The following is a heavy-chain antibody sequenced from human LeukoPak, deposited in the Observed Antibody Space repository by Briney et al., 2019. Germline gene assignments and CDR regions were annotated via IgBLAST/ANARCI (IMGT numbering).Heavy chain of an antibody. V-gene: IGHV4-38-2*02. Sequence: PSETLSLTCTVSGYSISSGYYWGWIRQPPGKGLEWIGSIYHSGSTYYNPSLKSRVTISVDTSKNKFSLKLSSVTAADTAVYYCARGAAGASTIDYWGQGTLVTVSS. CDR3: ARGAAGASTIDY. J-gene: IGHJ4*02. CDR1: GYSISSGYY. CDR2: IYHSGST. D-gene: IGHD1-26*01.